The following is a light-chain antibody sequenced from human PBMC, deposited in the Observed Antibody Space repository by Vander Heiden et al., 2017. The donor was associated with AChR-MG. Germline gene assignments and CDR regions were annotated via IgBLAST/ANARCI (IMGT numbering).Light chain of an antibody. CDR1: QSVSSSY. CDR3: QQYGSSLLT. Sequence: QSVSSSYLAWYQQKPGQAPRLLIYGASSRATGIPDRFSGSGSGTDFTLTISRLEPEDFAVYYCQQYGSSLLTFGGGTKVEIK. V-gene: IGKV3-20*01. J-gene: IGKJ4*01. CDR2: GAS.